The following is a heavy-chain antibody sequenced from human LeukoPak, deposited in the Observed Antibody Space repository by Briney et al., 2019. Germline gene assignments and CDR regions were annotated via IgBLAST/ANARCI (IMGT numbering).Heavy chain of an antibody. CDR1: GYTFTVYY. D-gene: IGHD5-12*01. CDR3: ARDSGYDSNQQFDY. Sequence: ASVTVSCTASGYTFTVYYMHWVRQAPGQGLEWMGRINPNSGGTNYAQKFQGRVTMTRDTSISTAYMELSRLRSDDTAVYYCARDSGYDSNQQFDYWGQGTLVTVSS. J-gene: IGHJ4*02. V-gene: IGHV1-2*06. CDR2: INPNSGGT.